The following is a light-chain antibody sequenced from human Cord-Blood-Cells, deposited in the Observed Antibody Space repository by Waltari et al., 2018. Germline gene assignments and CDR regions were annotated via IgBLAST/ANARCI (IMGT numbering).Light chain of an antibody. CDR1: SGSIASNS. CDR3: QSYDSSNWV. J-gene: IGLJ3*02. CDR2: EDN. V-gene: IGLV6-57*01. Sequence: NFMLTQPHSVSESPGKTVTIPCTPSSGSIASNSVQWYQPRPGSSPTTVIYEDNQRPSGVPDRFSGSIDSSSNSASLTISGLKTEDEADYYCQSYDSSNWVFGGGTKLTVL.